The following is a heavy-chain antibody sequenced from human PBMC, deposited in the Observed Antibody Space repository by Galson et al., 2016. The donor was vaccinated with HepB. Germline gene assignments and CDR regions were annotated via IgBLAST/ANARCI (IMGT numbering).Heavy chain of an antibody. D-gene: IGHD6-13*01. V-gene: IGHV1-46*01. CDR1: GYTSTNYN. Sequence: SVKVSCKASGYTSTNYNIYWLRQAPGQGLEWMGIINPSAGHTSYTQKFQGRVTMTRDTSTNTAYMELAGLRSDDTAVYFCARDRIPGADWYFDLWGRGTLVIVSS. CDR3: ARDRIPGADWYFDL. CDR2: INPSAGHT. J-gene: IGHJ2*01.